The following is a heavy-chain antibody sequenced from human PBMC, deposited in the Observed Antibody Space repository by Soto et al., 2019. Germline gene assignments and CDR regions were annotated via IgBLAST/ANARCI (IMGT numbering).Heavy chain of an antibody. J-gene: IGHJ5*02. CDR1: GYTFTRYG. D-gene: IGHD3-3*01. Sequence: GASVKVSCKASGYTFTRYGISWVRQAPGQGLEWMGWISAYNGNTNYAQKLQGRVTMTTDTSTSTAYMELRSLRSDDTAVYYCAKTTLTYDFWSGSPNWFDPWGQGTLVTVSS. V-gene: IGHV1-18*01. CDR2: ISAYNGNT. CDR3: AKTTLTYDFWSGSPNWFDP.